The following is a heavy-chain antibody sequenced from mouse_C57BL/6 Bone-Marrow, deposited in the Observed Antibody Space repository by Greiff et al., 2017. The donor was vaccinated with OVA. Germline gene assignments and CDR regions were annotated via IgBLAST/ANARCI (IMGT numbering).Heavy chain of an antibody. CDR1: GYTFTSYG. CDR3: AGDYYGSSPYWYFDV. D-gene: IGHD1-1*01. V-gene: IGHV1-81*01. J-gene: IGHJ1*03. CDR2: IYPRSGNT. Sequence: VKLMESGAELARPGASVKLSCKASGYTFTSYGISWVKQRTGQGLEWIGEIYPRSGNTYYNEKFKGKATLTADKSSSTAYMELRSLTSEDSAVYFCAGDYYGSSPYWYFDVWGTGTTVTVSS.